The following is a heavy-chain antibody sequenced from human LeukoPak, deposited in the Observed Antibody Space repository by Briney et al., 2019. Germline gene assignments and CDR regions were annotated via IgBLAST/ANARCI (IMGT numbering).Heavy chain of an antibody. CDR1: GGSISSYY. CDR2: IYTSGST. Sequence: SETLSLTCTVSGGSISSYYWSWIRQPAGKGLEWIGRIYTSGSTNYSPSLKSRVTMSVDTSKNQFSLKLSSVTAADTAVYYCARGSIAAAGTGPGMDVWAKGPRSPSP. D-gene: IGHD6-13*01. V-gene: IGHV4-4*07. J-gene: IGHJ6*02. CDR3: ARGSIAAAGTGPGMDV.